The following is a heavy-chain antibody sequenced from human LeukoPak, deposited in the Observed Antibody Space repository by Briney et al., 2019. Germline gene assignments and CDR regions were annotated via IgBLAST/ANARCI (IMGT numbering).Heavy chain of an antibody. J-gene: IGHJ5*02. V-gene: IGHV4-39*01. CDR2: IYYSGST. D-gene: IGHD6-13*01. Sequence: SETLPLTCTVSGGSISSSSYYWGWIRQPPGKGLEWIGSIYYSGSTYYNPSLKSRVTISVDTSKNQFSLKLSSVTAADTAVYYCARHAGSSSWYFYNWFDPWGQGTLVTVAS. CDR1: GGSISSSSYY. CDR3: ARHAGSSSWYFYNWFDP.